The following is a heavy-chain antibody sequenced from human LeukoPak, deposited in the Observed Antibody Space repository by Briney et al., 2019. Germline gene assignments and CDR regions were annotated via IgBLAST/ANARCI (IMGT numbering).Heavy chain of an antibody. Sequence: PGGSLRLSCAASGFSFNSYNMNWVRQAPGKGPEWVSYISSSSSTISYADSVKGRFTVSRDNARNSLYLQMNSLRAEDTAIYYCARGRPSPDYWGQGTLVTVSS. J-gene: IGHJ4*02. V-gene: IGHV3-48*01. CDR1: GFSFNSYN. CDR3: ARGRPSPDY. CDR2: ISSSSSTI.